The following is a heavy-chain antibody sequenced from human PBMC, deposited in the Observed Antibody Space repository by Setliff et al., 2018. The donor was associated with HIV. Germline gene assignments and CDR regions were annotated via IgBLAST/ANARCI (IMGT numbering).Heavy chain of an antibody. V-gene: IGHV1-69*05. D-gene: IGHD3-22*01. Sequence: SVKVSCKGSGDPFTTYVVSWVRQAPGQGLEWMGGRSPIFSTTNYAQKFQGRVTITTDESTSRAYMELSSLRSEDTAVYYCAITRRGYLLQRGGAFDIWGQGTLVTVSS. CDR1: GDPFTTYV. CDR3: AITRRGYLLQRGGAFDI. J-gene: IGHJ3*02. CDR2: RSPIFSTT.